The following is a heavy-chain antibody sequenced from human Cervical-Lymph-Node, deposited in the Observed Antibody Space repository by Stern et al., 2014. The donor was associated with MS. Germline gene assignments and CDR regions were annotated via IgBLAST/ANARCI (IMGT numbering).Heavy chain of an antibody. CDR1: GGTFSSYA. CDR3: ARGELKEGLVRGMDV. CDR2: IIPIFGTA. V-gene: IGHV1-69*01. J-gene: IGHJ6*02. D-gene: IGHD1-26*01. Sequence: VQLVESGAEVKKPGSSVKVACKASGGTFSSYAISWERQAPGQGLEWLGGIIPIFGTANYAQKFQGRVTITADESTSTAYMELSSLRSEDTAVYYCARGELKEGLVRGMDVWGQGTTVTVSS.